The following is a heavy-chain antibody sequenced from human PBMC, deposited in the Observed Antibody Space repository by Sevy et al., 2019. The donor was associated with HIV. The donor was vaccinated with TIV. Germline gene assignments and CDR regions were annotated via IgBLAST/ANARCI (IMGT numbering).Heavy chain of an antibody. J-gene: IGHJ2*01. CDR1: GGSISSYY. Sequence: SETLSLTCTVSGGSISSYYWSWIRQPAGKGLEWIGRIYTSGSTNYNPSLKSRVTMSVDTSKNQFSLKLSSVAAADTAVYYCARDRTGADNWYFDLWGRGTLVTVSS. D-gene: IGHD7-27*01. CDR2: IYTSGST. CDR3: ARDRTGADNWYFDL. V-gene: IGHV4-4*07.